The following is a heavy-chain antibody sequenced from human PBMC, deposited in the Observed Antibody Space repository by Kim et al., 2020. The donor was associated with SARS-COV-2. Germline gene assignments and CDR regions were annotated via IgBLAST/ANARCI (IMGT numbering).Heavy chain of an antibody. CDR3: ARAYYYDSSGYCDY. V-gene: IGHV3-30-3*01. D-gene: IGHD3-22*01. Sequence: GGSLRLSCAASGFTFSSYAMHWVRQAPGKGLEWVAVISYDGSNKYYADSVKGRFTISRDNSKNTLYLQMNSLRAEDTAVYYCARAYYYDSSGYCDYWGQG. J-gene: IGHJ4*02. CDR1: GFTFSSYA. CDR2: ISYDGSNK.